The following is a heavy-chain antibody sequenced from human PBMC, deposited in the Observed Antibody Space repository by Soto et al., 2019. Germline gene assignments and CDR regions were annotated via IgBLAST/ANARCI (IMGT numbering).Heavy chain of an antibody. Sequence: PSETLSLTCTVSGGSISSSSYYWGWIRQPPGKGLEWIGSIYYSGSTYYNPSLKSRVTISVDTSKNQFSLKLSSVTAADTAVYYCATLGATGHSSGSDYYYGMDVWGQGTTVTVSS. CDR2: IYYSGST. CDR1: GGSISSSSYY. V-gene: IGHV4-39*01. CDR3: ATLGATGHSSGSDYYYGMDV. D-gene: IGHD6-19*01. J-gene: IGHJ6*02.